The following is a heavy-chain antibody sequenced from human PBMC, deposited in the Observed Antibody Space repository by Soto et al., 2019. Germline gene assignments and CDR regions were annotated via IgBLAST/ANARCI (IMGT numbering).Heavy chain of an antibody. Sequence: ASVKVSCKVSGYTLTELSMHWVRQAPGKGLEWMGGFDPEDGETIYAQKFQGRVTMTEDTSTDTAYMELSSLRSEDTAVYYCATSARYFDWSKPESNWFDPWGQGTLVTXSS. CDR1: GYTLTELS. V-gene: IGHV1-24*01. CDR2: FDPEDGET. J-gene: IGHJ5*02. D-gene: IGHD3-9*01. CDR3: ATSARYFDWSKPESNWFDP.